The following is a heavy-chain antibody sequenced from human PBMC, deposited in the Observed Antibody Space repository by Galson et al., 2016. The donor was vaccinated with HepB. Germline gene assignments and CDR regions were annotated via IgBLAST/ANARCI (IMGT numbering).Heavy chain of an antibody. D-gene: IGHD1-26*01. J-gene: IGHJ2*01. CDR2: ISYDGSKK. CDR3: ARGSGSYLGWVFEL. Sequence: SLRLSCAASGFILSTYPIHWVRQAPDKGLEWVAVISYDGSKKYYVDSLKGRFTISRDNSRSTVYLQMNSLRADDTAVYYCARGSGSYLGWVFELWGRGALVTVSS. V-gene: IGHV3-30-3*01. CDR1: GFILSTYP.